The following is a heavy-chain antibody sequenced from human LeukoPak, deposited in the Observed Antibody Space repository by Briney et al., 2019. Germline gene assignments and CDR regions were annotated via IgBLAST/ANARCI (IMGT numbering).Heavy chain of an antibody. Sequence: TSETLSLTCTVSGGSVSSGSYYWSWIRQPPGKGLEWIGYIYYSGSTNYNPSLKSRVTISVDTSKNQFSLKLSSVTAADTAVYYCARDLSHNSGWWNNWFDPWGQGTLVTVSS. CDR2: IYYSGST. V-gene: IGHV4-61*01. D-gene: IGHD6-19*01. CDR1: GGSVSSGSYY. J-gene: IGHJ5*02. CDR3: ARDLSHNSGWWNNWFDP.